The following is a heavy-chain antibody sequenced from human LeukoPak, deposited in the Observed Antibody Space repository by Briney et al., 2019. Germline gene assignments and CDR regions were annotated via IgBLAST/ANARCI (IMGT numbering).Heavy chain of an antibody. CDR1: GGSISSYY. CDR2: IYYSGST. J-gene: IGHJ4*02. V-gene: IGHV4-59*08. CDR3: ARGVRTPRGSTIYYFDY. D-gene: IGHD1-14*01. Sequence: SETVSLTCTVSGGSISSYYWSWIRQPPGKGLEWIGYIYYSGSTNYNPSLKSRVTISVDTSKNQLSLRLDSVTAADTAVYYCARGVRTPRGSTIYYFDYWGQGTLVTVSS.